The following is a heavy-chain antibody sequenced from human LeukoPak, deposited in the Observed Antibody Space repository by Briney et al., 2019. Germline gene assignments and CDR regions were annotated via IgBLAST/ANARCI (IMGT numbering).Heavy chain of an antibody. CDR2: IYPGDSDT. Sequence: GESLKISCKGSGYSFTSYWIGWVRQMPGKGLEWMGIIYPGDSDTRYSPSFQGQVTISADKSISTAYLQWSSLKASDTAMYYCARGERRGYSYGSRYYWGQGTLVTVSS. CDR3: ARGERRGYSYGSRYY. V-gene: IGHV5-51*01. CDR1: GYSFTSYW. J-gene: IGHJ4*02. D-gene: IGHD5-18*01.